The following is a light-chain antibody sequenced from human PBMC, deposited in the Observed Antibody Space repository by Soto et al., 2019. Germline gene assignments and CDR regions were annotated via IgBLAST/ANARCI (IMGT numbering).Light chain of an antibody. CDR2: EGS. CDR1: SNDVGNYNL. CDR3: CSYAGTNTWV. V-gene: IGLV2-23*01. Sequence: QSVLTQPASVSGSPGQSITISCTGTSNDVGNYNLVSWYQQHPGKAPKLMIYEGSKRPSGVSNRFSGSKSGKRASLTISGLQAEDEADYYCCSYAGTNTWVFGGGTKLTVL. J-gene: IGLJ3*02.